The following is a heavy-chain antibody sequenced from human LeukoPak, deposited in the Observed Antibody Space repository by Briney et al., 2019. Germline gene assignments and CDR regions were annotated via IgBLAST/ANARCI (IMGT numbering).Heavy chain of an antibody. CDR2: INGNGYIT. CDR1: RFTFNSYA. V-gene: IGHV3-23*01. Sequence: GGSLRLSCAASRFTFNSYAVNWVRQAPGKGLGWVSGINGNGYITYYADSVRGRFTISRDNSKNTLYLQMNSLRAGDTAVYYCARVKRDCSGGSCYSYDYWGQGTLVTVSS. D-gene: IGHD2-15*01. CDR3: ARVKRDCSGGSCYSYDY. J-gene: IGHJ4*02.